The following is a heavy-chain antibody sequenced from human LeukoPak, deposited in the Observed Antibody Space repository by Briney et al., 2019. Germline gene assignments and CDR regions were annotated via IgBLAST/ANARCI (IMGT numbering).Heavy chain of an antibody. CDR1: GFTFSRYD. CDR2: IKQDGSEK. CDR3: ARDRFGDYAEDY. J-gene: IGHJ4*02. Sequence: GGSLRLSCAASGFTFSRYDMSWVRQAPGKGLEWVANIKQDGSEKYYVDSVKGQFTISRDNAKNSLYLQMNSLRAEDTAVYYCARDRFGDYAEDYWGQGTLVTVSS. D-gene: IGHD3-10*01. V-gene: IGHV3-7*01.